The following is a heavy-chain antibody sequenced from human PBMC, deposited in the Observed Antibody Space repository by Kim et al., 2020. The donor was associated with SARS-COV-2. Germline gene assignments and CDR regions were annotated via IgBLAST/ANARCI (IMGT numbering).Heavy chain of an antibody. J-gene: IGHJ3*02. Sequence: GGSLRLSCAASGFTFDDYAMHWVRQAPGKGLEWVSGISWNSGSIGYADSVKGRFTISRDNAKNSLYLQMNSMRAEDTALYYCAKDRGDYGGMVAFDIWGQGTMVTVSS. CDR3: AKDRGDYGGMVAFDI. CDR1: GFTFDDYA. CDR2: ISWNSGSI. V-gene: IGHV3-9*01. D-gene: IGHD4-17*01.